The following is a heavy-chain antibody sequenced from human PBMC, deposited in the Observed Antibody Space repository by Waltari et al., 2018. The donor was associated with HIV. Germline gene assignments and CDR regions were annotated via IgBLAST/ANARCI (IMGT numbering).Heavy chain of an antibody. CDR3: AKSPGTWSTRD. J-gene: IGHJ4*02. D-gene: IGHD1-1*01. V-gene: IGHV1-2*02. CDR2: INPNSGGT. CDR1: VYTFTCYY. Sequence: QVQLVQSGAEAKKPGASVKVTCTASVYTFTCYYIHWVRQAPGKGLEWMGWINPNSGGTNYTQKLQGRVTMTRATSITTAYMELSRLRSDDTAVYYCAKSPGTWSTRDWGQGTLVTVSS.